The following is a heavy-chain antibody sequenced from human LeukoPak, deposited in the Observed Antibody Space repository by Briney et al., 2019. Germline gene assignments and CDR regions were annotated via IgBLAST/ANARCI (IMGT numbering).Heavy chain of an antibody. J-gene: IGHJ4*02. CDR3: ARDGDAVTMDY. CDR2: INSDGSST. V-gene: IGHV3-74*01. D-gene: IGHD3-10*01. CDR1: GFTFSNYW. Sequence: GGSLRLSCAASGFTFSNYWMHWVRQGPGKRLVWVSRINSDGSSTSYADSVKGRFTISRDNAKNTLYLQMNSLRAEDTAVYYCARDGDAVTMDYWGQGTLVTVSS.